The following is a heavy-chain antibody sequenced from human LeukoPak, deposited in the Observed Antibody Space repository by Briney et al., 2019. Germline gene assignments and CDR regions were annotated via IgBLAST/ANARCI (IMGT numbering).Heavy chain of an antibody. CDR2: IYSGGRA. V-gene: IGHV3-66*01. Sequence: GGSLRLSCSGSGFTFTNAWMSWVRQAPGEGLEWVSVIYSGGRADYADSVKGRFTISRDNSRNMLYLQMNNLSPEDTAVYYCARENGRGVISPYFDYWGQGTLVTVSS. CDR3: ARENGRGVISPYFDY. J-gene: IGHJ4*02. CDR1: GFTFTNAW. D-gene: IGHD3-10*01.